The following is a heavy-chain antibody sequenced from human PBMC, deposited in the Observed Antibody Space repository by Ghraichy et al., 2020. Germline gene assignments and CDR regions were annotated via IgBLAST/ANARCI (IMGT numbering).Heavy chain of an antibody. CDR1: GGSISSSSYY. Sequence: SETLSLTCTVSGGSISSSSYYCGWIRQPPGKWLEWIGSIYYSGSTYYNPSLKSRVTISVDTSKNQFSLKLSSVTAADTAVYYCARHEPHSSGWYFWDYWGQGTLVTVSA. V-gene: IGHV4-39*01. J-gene: IGHJ4*02. CDR2: IYYSGST. CDR3: ARHEPHSSGWYFWDY. D-gene: IGHD6-19*01.